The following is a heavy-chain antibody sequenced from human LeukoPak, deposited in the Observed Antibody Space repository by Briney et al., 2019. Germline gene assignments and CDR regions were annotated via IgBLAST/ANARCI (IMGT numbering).Heavy chain of an antibody. CDR1: GGSISGYY. V-gene: IGHV4-59*01. J-gene: IGHJ4*02. CDR2: IHYSGIA. D-gene: IGHD1-7*01. Sequence: PSETLSLSCTVSGGSISGYYWSWIRLPPGKGLEWIGYIHYSGIAKYSASLKSRLTLSVDASKNHLSLKLTSVTAADTAVCYCARMKLSVNYNFDYWGQGTLVTVSS. CDR3: ARMKLSVNYNFDY.